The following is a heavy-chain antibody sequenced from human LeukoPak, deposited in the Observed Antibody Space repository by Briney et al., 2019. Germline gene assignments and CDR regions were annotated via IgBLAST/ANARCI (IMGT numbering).Heavy chain of an antibody. CDR3: AKEANCSSTSCPFDY. D-gene: IGHD2-2*01. J-gene: IGHJ4*02. CDR2: INPNSGGT. V-gene: IGHV1-2*02. CDR1: GCTFTGYY. Sequence: ASVKVSCKSSGCTFTGYYMHWVRQAPGQGLEWMGWINPNSGGTNYAQKFQGRVTMTRDTSISTAYMEQSKLGSDDTAVYYCAKEANCSSTSCPFDYWGQGTLVTVSS.